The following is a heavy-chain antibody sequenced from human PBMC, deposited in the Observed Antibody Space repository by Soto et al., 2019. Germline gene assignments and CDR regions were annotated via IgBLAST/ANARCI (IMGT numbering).Heavy chain of an antibody. D-gene: IGHD3-10*01. CDR1: GITFSRYA. CDR2: ISRDGSSK. V-gene: IGHV3-30*04. Sequence: PGGSRRLSCAASGITFSRYARHWVRQAPGEGLEGVAVISRDGSSKYYGDSVKGRFTVSRDNSNHTLYLSITILTSYDTAVFYCARLRNGSVPDSINFWGQGTLVTVYS. CDR3: ARLRNGSVPDSINF. J-gene: IGHJ4*02.